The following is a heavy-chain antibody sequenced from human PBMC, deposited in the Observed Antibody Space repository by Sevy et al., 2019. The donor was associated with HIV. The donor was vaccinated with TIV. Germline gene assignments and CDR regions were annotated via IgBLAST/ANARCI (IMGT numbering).Heavy chain of an antibody. CDR1: GGSISSSSYY. Sequence: SETLSLTCTVSGGSISSSSYYWGWIRQPPGKGLEWIGSIYYSGSTYYNPSLKSRVTISVDTSKNQFSLKLGSVTAADTAVYYCARLDYINGMDVWGQGTTVTVSS. V-gene: IGHV4-39*01. CDR3: ARLDYINGMDV. J-gene: IGHJ6*02. CDR2: IYYSGST. D-gene: IGHD4-4*01.